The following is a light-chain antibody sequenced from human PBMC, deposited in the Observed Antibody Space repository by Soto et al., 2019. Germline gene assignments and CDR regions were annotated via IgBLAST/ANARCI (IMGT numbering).Light chain of an antibody. CDR3: SSYTSSSAPSAV. Sequence: QSALTQPASVSGSPGQSITISCTGTSRDVGGYNYVSWYQQHPGKAPKLMIYDVSNRPSGVSNRFSGSKSGNTASLTISGLQAEDEADYFCSSYTSSSAPSAVFGGGTQLTVL. J-gene: IGLJ7*01. CDR2: DVS. CDR1: SRDVGGYNY. V-gene: IGLV2-14*01.